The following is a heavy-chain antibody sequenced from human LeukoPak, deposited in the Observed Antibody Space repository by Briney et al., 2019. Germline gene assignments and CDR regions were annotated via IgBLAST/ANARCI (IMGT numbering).Heavy chain of an antibody. J-gene: IGHJ4*02. CDR1: GFTFSSYA. Sequence: GGSLRLSCAASGFTFSSYAMSWVRQAPGKGLEWVSAISGSGGSTYYADSVKGRFTISRDNSKNTLYLQMNSLRAEDTAMYYCAKDGRKYSGSYCVNYWGQGTLVTVSS. V-gene: IGHV3-23*01. CDR3: AKDGRKYSGSYCVNY. D-gene: IGHD1-26*01. CDR2: ISGSGGST.